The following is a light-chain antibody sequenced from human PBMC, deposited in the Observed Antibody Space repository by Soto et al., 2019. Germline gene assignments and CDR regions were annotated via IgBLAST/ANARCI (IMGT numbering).Light chain of an antibody. CDR1: KLGDKY. CDR3: QAWDSSTAGVV. V-gene: IGLV3-1*01. CDR2: QDS. Sequence: SYELTQPPSVSVSPGQTASITCSGDKLGDKYACWYQQKPGQSPVLVIYQDSKRPSGIPERFSGSNSGNTATLTISGTQAMDEADSYCQAWDSSTAGVVFGGGTQLTVL. J-gene: IGLJ2*01.